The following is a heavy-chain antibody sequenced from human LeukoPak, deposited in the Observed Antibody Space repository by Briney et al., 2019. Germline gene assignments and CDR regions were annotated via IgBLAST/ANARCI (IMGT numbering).Heavy chain of an antibody. V-gene: IGHV3-74*01. CDR2: INSDGSST. J-gene: IGHJ5*02. CDR3: ARAYSSGWPLGFDP. Sequence: GGSLRLSCAASGFTFSSYWMHWVRQAPGKGLVWVSRINSDGSSTSYADSVKGRFTISRDNAKNTLYLQMNSLRAEDTAVYYCARAYSSGWPLGFDPWGQGTLVTVSS. CDR1: GFTFSSYW. D-gene: IGHD6-19*01.